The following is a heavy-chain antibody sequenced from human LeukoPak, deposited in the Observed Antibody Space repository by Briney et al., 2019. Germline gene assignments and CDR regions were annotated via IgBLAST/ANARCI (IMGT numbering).Heavy chain of an antibody. CDR1: GGSISSGTYY. D-gene: IGHD3-9*01. V-gene: IGHV4-61*02. CDR3: ARVLTGPGAFDI. J-gene: IGHJ3*02. Sequence: SETLSLTCSVSGGSISSGTYYWSWIRQPAGRGLEWIGRIYTSGSTNYNPSLKSRVTISLETSKNQFSLKLSSLTAADTAVYYCARVLTGPGAFDIWGQGTMVTVSS. CDR2: IYTSGST.